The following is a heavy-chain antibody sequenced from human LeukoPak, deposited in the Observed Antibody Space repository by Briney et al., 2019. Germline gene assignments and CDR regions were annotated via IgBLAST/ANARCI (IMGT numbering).Heavy chain of an antibody. J-gene: IGHJ6*03. CDR3: ARVGYYYYYYMDV. CDR1: GGSFSGYY. D-gene: IGHD3-10*01. V-gene: IGHV4-34*01. Sequence: ASETLSLTCAVYGGSFSGYYWSWIRQPPGKGLEWIGEINNSGSTNYNPSLKRRVTISVATSKTQFSLKLSSVAAAATAVYYCARVGYYYYYYMDVWGKGTTVTASS. CDR2: INNSGST.